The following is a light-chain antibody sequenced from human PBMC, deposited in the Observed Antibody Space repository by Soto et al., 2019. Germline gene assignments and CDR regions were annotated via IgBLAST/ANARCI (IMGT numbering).Light chain of an antibody. V-gene: IGKV1-39*01. Sequence: DIKLTQSPSSLSASVGDRVTIACRASQSIVIYLNWYQHKPGKAPKLLINAASSLQSGVPSRFSGSGSGTDFTLTITSLQPEDFATYYCQQSYTTPTFGQGTRVEVK. CDR2: AAS. J-gene: IGKJ1*01. CDR1: QSIVIY. CDR3: QQSYTTPT.